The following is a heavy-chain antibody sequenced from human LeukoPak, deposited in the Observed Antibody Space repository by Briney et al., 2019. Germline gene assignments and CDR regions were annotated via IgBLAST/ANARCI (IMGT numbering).Heavy chain of an antibody. Sequence: PGGSLRLSCAASGFTFDDYAMHWVRQAPGKGLEWVSGISWNSGSIGYADSVKGRFTISRDNAKNSLYLQMNSLRAEDMALYYCAKGVGSSGWYYFDYWGQGTLVTVSS. J-gene: IGHJ4*02. CDR3: AKGVGSSGWYYFDY. CDR1: GFTFDDYA. CDR2: ISWNSGSI. D-gene: IGHD6-13*01. V-gene: IGHV3-9*03.